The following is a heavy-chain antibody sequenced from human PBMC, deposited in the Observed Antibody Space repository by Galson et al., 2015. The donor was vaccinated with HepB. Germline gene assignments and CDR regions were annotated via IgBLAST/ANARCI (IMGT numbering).Heavy chain of an antibody. CDR1: GGSVSSDTYY. CDR3: ARDKGWELFDY. V-gene: IGHV4-61*01. J-gene: IGHJ4*02. D-gene: IGHD4-23*01. CDR2: IYDSGIT. Sequence: LSLTCTVSGGSVSSDTYYWSWLRQPPGKGLEWIGFIYDSGITNYNPSLKSRVTISVDTSKNQFSLKLTSVTAADTAVYYCARDKGWELFDYWGQGTLVTVSS.